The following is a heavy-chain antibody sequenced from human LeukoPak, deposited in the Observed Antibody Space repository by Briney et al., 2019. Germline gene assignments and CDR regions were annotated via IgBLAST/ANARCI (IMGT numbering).Heavy chain of an antibody. Sequence: SQTLSLTCAVSDGSISSGGYSWNWIRQPPGKGLEWIGYIYYSGSTYYNPSLKSRVTISVDTSKNQFSLKLSSVTAADTAVYYCARGRVAAIDYWGQGTLVTVSS. J-gene: IGHJ4*02. D-gene: IGHD2-15*01. V-gene: IGHV4-31*11. CDR2: IYYSGST. CDR1: DGSISSGGYS. CDR3: ARGRVAAIDY.